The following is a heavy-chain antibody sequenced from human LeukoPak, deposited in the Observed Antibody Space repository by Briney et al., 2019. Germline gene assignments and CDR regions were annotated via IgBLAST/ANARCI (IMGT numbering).Heavy chain of an antibody. V-gene: IGHV3-23*01. CDR3: AKPAKTDYADY. Sequence: PGASLRLSCAASGFTFSDYYMSWVRQAPGKGLEWVSAISGSGGNTYYADSVKGRFTISRDNSKNTLYLQMNSLRAEDTALYYCAKPAKTDYADYWGQGTLVTVSS. CDR2: ISGSGGNT. CDR1: GFTFSDYY. J-gene: IGHJ4*02. D-gene: IGHD1-14*01.